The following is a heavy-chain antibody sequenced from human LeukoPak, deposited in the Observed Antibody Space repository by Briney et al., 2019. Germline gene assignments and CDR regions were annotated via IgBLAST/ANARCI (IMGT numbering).Heavy chain of an antibody. D-gene: IGHD2-21*01. J-gene: IGHJ4*02. V-gene: IGHV4-39*01. CDR3: ARHRPSSTMSGIAL. Sequence: SETLSLTCTVSGGSINRGFYYWGWIRQPPGKGLAWIGSIYYSGTTYYNPSLKSRVTISVDTSRNQFSLQLTSVTVADTAVYLCARHRPSSTMSGIALWGQGTLVTVSS. CDR1: GGSINRGFYY. CDR2: IYYSGTT.